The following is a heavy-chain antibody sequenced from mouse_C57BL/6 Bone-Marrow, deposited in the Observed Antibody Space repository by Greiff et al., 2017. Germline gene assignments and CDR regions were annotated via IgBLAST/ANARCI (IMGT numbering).Heavy chain of an antibody. V-gene: IGHV3-6*01. CDR3: AKSYYYGTPYAMDD. J-gene: IGHJ4*01. CDR2: ISYDGSN. D-gene: IGHD1-1*01. Sequence: EVQLQQSGPGLVKPSQSLSLTCSVTGYSITSGYYWNWIRQFPGNKLEWMGYISYDGSNNYNPSLKNRISITRDTSKNQFFLKLNSVTTEDTATYYCAKSYYYGTPYAMDDWGQGTSVTVSS. CDR1: GYSITSGYY.